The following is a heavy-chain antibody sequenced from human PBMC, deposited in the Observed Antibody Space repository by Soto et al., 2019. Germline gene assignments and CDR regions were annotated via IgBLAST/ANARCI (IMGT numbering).Heavy chain of an antibody. Sequence: GASVKVSCKASGYSFTSYYMHWVRQAPGQGLEWMGIINPSGGSTSYAQKFQGRVTMTRDTSTSTVYMELSSLRSEDTAVYYCAREFDIFTYYYYYGMDVWGQGTTVTVSS. CDR1: GYSFTSYY. CDR2: INPSGGST. CDR3: AREFDIFTYYYYYGMDV. J-gene: IGHJ6*02. V-gene: IGHV1-46*03. D-gene: IGHD3-9*01.